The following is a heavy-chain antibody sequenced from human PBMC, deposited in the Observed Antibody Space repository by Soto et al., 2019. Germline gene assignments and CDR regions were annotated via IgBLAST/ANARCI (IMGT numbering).Heavy chain of an antibody. CDR1: GFTFSSYA. CDR2: ISGSGGST. V-gene: IGHV3-23*01. Sequence: GGSLRLSCAASGFTFSSYAMSWVRQAPGKGLEWVSAISGSGGSTYYADSVKGRFTISRDNSKNTLYLQMNSLRAEDTAVYYCAKERSLVTMIVVVITQPLDWGQGPLVTVSS. J-gene: IGHJ4*02. D-gene: IGHD3-22*01. CDR3: AKERSLVTMIVVVITQPLD.